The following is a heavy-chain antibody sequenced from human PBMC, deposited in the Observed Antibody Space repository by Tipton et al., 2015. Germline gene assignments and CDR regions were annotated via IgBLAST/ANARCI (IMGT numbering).Heavy chain of an antibody. CDR2: IYYSGNT. CDR3: ARLPPPELRYFDWLSHFDY. D-gene: IGHD3-9*01. J-gene: IGHJ4*02. V-gene: IGHV4-39*01. Sequence: TLSLTCTVSGGSISSGGYYWGWIRQPPGKGLEWIGTIYYSGNTYYNPSLKSRVTISVDTSKNQFSLKLSSVTAADTAVYYCARLPPPELRYFDWLSHFDYWGQGTVVTVSS. CDR1: GGSISSGGYY.